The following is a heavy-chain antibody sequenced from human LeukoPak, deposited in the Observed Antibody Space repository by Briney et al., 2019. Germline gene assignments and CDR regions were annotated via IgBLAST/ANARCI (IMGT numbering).Heavy chain of an antibody. CDR1: GYTFTRYY. D-gene: IGHD1-26*01. Sequence: GASVKVSCKASGYTFTRYYVHWVRQAPGQGLERMGIINPSGGSTSYAQKFQGRVTMTRDTSTSTVYMELSSLRSEDTAVYYCARLSGSSTGDYWGQGTLVTVSS. CDR2: INPSGGST. CDR3: ARLSGSSTGDY. J-gene: IGHJ4*02. V-gene: IGHV1-46*01.